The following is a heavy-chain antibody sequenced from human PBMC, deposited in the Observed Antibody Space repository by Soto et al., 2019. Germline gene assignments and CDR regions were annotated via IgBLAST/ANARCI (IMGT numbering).Heavy chain of an antibody. CDR2: IFSNDEK. D-gene: IGHD3-9*01. CDR3: ARINQILTGYNWFWFDP. J-gene: IGHJ5*02. CDR1: GFSLSNARMG. Sequence: SGPTLVNPTETLTLTCTVSGFSLSNARMGVSWIRQPPGKALEWLAHIFSNDEKSYSTSLKSRLTISKDTSKRQVVLTMTNMDPVDIGTYYCARINQILTGYNWFWFDPWGQGTLVTVSS. V-gene: IGHV2-26*01.